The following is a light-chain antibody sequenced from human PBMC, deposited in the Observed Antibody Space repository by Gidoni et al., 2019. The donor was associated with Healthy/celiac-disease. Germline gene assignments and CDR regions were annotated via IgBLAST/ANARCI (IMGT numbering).Light chain of an antibody. V-gene: IGKV2-28*01. J-gene: IGKJ3*01. CDR2: LGS. CDR1: QSLLHSTGYNY. Sequence: IVMTQSPLSLPVTPAEPASISCRSSQSLLHSTGYNYLDWYLQKPGQSPQLLIYLGSNRASGVPDRFSGSGSGTDFTLKISRVEAEDVGVYYCMQALQTPYTFGPGTKVDIK. CDR3: MQALQTPYT.